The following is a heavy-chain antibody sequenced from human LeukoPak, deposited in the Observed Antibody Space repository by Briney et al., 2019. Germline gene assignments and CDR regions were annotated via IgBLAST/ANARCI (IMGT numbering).Heavy chain of an antibody. Sequence: PSETLSLTCTVSDGSISSHYWSWIRQPPGKGLEWIGYIYYSGSTNYNPSLKSRVTTSVDTSKNQFSLKLSSVTAADTAVYYCARLGSHYYDSSPFDYWGQGTLVTVSS. D-gene: IGHD3-22*01. CDR2: IYYSGST. V-gene: IGHV4-59*11. CDR3: ARLGSHYYDSSPFDY. J-gene: IGHJ4*02. CDR1: DGSISSHY.